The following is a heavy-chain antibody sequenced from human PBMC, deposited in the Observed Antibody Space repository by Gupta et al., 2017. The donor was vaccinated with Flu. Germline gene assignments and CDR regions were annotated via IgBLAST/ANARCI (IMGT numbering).Heavy chain of an antibody. CDR3: ARQLRIGVSFENWFDP. V-gene: IGHV4-39*01. CDR2: IYYSGST. D-gene: IGHD2/OR15-2a*01. J-gene: IGHJ5*02. Sequence: GLEWIGSIYYSGSTYYNPSLKSRVTISVDTSKNQFSLKLSSVTAADTAVYYCARQLRIGVSFENWFDPWGQGTLVTVSS.